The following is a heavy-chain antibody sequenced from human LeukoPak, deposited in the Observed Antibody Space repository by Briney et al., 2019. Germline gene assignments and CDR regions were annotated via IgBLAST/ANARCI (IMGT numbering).Heavy chain of an antibody. CDR1: GYSISSGYY. Sequence: PSETLSLTCTVSGYSISSGYYWGWIRQPPGKGLEWIGSIYYSGSTYYNPSLKSRVTISVDTSKNQFSLKLSSVTAADTAVYYCARGRSYTTVVTPVDYWGQGTLVTVSS. CDR3: ARGRSYTTVVTPVDY. V-gene: IGHV4-38-2*02. D-gene: IGHD4-23*01. J-gene: IGHJ4*02. CDR2: IYYSGST.